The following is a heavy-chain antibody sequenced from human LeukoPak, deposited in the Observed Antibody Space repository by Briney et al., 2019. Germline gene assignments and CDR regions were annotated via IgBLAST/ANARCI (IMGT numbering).Heavy chain of an antibody. CDR2: IYYSGST. CDR3: ARGQGKGSTGFDY. CDR1: GGSISSYY. Sequence: SETLSLTCTVSGGSISSYYWSWIRQPPGKGLEWIGYIYYSGSTNYNPSLKSRVTISVDTSKNQFSLKLSSVTAADTAVYYCARGQGKGSTGFDYWGQGTLVTVSS. V-gene: IGHV4-59*01. J-gene: IGHJ4*02. D-gene: IGHD1-14*01.